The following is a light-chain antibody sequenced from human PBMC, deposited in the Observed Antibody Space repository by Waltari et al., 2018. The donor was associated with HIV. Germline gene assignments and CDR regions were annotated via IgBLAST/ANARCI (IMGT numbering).Light chain of an antibody. J-gene: IGKJ3*01. CDR1: QNIKNN. CDR2: GAS. CDR3: QQYHNWPFT. V-gene: IGKV3-15*01. Sequence: EIVMTQSPATLSASPGERATLSCRASQNIKNNLAWYQQNPGQAPRLLIHGASTTDTGISARFSGSGSGTEFSLTIGSLQSEDFAVYYCQQYHNWPFTFGPGTRVEMK.